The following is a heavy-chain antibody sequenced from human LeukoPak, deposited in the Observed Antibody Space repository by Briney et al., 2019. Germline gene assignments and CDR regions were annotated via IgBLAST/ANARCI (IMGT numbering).Heavy chain of an antibody. J-gene: IGHJ4*02. CDR2: ISYDGSNK. CDR1: GFTFSSYA. V-gene: IGHV3-30-3*01. D-gene: IGHD6-19*01. CDR3: ARSVAGFDY. Sequence: PGRSLRLSCVASGFTFSSYAMHWVRQAPGKGLEWVAVISYDGSNKYYADSVKGRFTISRDNSKNTLYLQMNSLRTEDTAVYYCARSVAGFDYWGQGTLVTVSS.